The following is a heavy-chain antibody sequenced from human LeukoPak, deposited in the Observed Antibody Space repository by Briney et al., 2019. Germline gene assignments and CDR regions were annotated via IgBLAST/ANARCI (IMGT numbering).Heavy chain of an antibody. CDR2: IWYDGTNK. Sequence: PGRSLRLSCAASGFTFSNCGMHRVRQAPGKGLEWVALIWYDGTNKYYADSVKGRFTISRDNSKNTLYLQMNSLRVEDTAVYYCARDWGSGWYFDYWGQGTLVTVSS. CDR1: GFTFSNCG. CDR3: ARDWGSGWYFDY. V-gene: IGHV3-33*01. J-gene: IGHJ4*02. D-gene: IGHD6-19*01.